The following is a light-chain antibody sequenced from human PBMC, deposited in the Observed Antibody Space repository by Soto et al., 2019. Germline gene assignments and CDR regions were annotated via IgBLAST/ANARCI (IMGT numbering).Light chain of an antibody. CDR2: SNT. J-gene: IGLJ2*01. CDR1: SSNIGSHT. CDR3: AAGDDSLNGVV. Sequence: QSVLTQPPSASGTPGQTISISCSGGSSNIGSHTVNLYQQLPGTAPRLLIYSNTQRPSGVPDRFSGSKSGTSASLAISGLQSEYEGDYYCAAGDDSLNGVVFGGGTKLTVL. V-gene: IGLV1-44*01.